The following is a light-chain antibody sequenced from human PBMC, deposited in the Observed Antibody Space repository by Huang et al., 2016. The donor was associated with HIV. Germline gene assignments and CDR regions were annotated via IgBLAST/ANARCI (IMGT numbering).Light chain of an antibody. J-gene: IGKJ1*01. CDR2: SAS. V-gene: IGKV1-39*01. Sequence: DIQMTQSPSSLSASVGDRVTITCRASQSIYKDLNWYQHKPGKAQKVLIYSASSLQSEVPSRFSGSGSGTDFTLTISNLQSEDFATYYCQHSFSTPWTFGQGTKVEIK. CDR1: QSIYKD. CDR3: QHSFSTPWT.